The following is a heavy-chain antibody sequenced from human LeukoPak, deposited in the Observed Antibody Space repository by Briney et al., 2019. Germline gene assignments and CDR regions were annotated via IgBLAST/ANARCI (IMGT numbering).Heavy chain of an antibody. CDR2: IWYDGSDK. J-gene: IGHJ6*02. CDR3: ARIGCSGGNCRAYSYYAMDV. D-gene: IGHD2-15*01. V-gene: IGHV3-33*01. Sequence: PGGSLRLSCAASGFTFTDYGMNWVRHAPGKGLEWVAVIWYDGSDKYYVDSVKGRFTISRDNSKYTLYLQMNSLRADDTAVYFCARIGCSGGNCRAYSYYAMDVWGQGTTVTVSS. CDR1: GFTFTDYG.